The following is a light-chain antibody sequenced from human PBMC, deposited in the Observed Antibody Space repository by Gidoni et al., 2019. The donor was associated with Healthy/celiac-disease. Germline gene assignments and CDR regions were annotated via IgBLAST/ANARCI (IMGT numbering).Light chain of an antibody. Sequence: QSVLTQPPSVSGAPGQRVTNSCPGSSSNIGAGYDVHWYQQLPGTAPKLLIYGNSNRPSGVPDRFSGSKSGTSASLAIPGLQAEDEADYYCQSYDSSLSGWVFGGGTKLTVL. J-gene: IGLJ3*02. CDR2: GNS. CDR1: SSNIGAGYD. V-gene: IGLV1-40*01. CDR3: QSYDSSLSGWV.